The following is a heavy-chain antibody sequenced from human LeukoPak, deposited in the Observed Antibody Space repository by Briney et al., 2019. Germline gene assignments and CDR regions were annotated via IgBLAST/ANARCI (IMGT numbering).Heavy chain of an antibody. CDR1: GFTVSSNY. CDR3: ARDKSYGHHHFDY. V-gene: IGHV3-66*01. J-gene: IGHJ4*02. Sequence: GGSLRLSCAASGFTVSSNYMSWVRQAPGKGLEWVSVIYSGGSTYYADSVKGRFTISRDNSKNTLYLQMNSLRAEDTAVYYCARDKSYGHHHFDYWGQGTLVTVYS. D-gene: IGHD5-18*01. CDR2: IYSGGST.